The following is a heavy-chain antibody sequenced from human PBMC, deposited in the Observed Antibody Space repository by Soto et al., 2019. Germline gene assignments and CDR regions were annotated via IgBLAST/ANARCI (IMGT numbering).Heavy chain of an antibody. CDR2: INYSGST. Sequence: QVQLQQWGAGLLKPSETLSLTCAVYGESLRDYYWSWIRQPPGKGLEWIGEINYSGSTNYSPSLKRRASIPVDTSKNQFSLKVTSVTAADTAVYYCARGGGGYDYVWGSYRPFDFWGQGTLVTVSS. J-gene: IGHJ4*02. D-gene: IGHD3-16*02. CDR3: ARGGGGYDYVWGSYRPFDF. CDR1: GESLRDYY. V-gene: IGHV4-34*01.